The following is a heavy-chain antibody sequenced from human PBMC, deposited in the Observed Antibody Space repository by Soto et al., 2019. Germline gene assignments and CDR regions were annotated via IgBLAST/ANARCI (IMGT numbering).Heavy chain of an antibody. CDR1: GGSISHYH. CDR3: ARHLSHDSGDRGDIFDI. Sequence: QVQLQESGPRLVKPSETLSLTCAVSGGSISHYHWSWIRQPPGKGLEWMGYIYYSGSTNYNPSLTSRVTMSVDTSKNQFSLKLSSVTATDTAVYYCARHLSHDSGDRGDIFDIWGPGTMVIVSS. D-gene: IGHD4-17*01. CDR2: IYYSGST. J-gene: IGHJ3*02. V-gene: IGHV4-59*08.